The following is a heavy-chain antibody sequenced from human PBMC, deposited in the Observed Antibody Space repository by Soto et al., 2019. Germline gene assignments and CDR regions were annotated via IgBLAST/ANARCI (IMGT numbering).Heavy chain of an antibody. J-gene: IGHJ6*02. CDR3: ARDLPTMDV. Sequence: ASVKVSCKASGYTFASYAISWMRQAPGQGLEWMGWISAYNGNTNYAQKIQGRVIMTTDTSTSTAYMELRSLRSDDTAVYYCARDLPTMDVWGQGTTVTVSS. CDR1: GYTFASYA. CDR2: ISAYNGNT. V-gene: IGHV1-18*01.